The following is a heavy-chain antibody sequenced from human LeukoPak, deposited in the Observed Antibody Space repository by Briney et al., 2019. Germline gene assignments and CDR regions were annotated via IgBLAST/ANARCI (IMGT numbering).Heavy chain of an antibody. CDR1: GFTFSDHY. D-gene: IGHD3-10*01. CDR2: SRNKVMSYTT. CDR3: ARIRGGAHFGMDA. J-gene: IGHJ6*02. Sequence: GGSLPLACAASGFTFSDHYMDWVRQAPGKGLEWVGRSRNKVMSYTTQYAASVRDRFTISRDDSKNSLYLDMNSLKIEDTAVYYCARIRGGAHFGMDAWGQGTTVTASS. V-gene: IGHV3-72*01.